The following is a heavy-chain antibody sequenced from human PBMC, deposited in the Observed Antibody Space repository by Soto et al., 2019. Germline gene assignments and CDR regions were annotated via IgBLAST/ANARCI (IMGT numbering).Heavy chain of an antibody. J-gene: IGHJ4*02. Sequence: SETLSLTCAVSGGSISSSNWWSWVRQPPGKGLEWIGEIYHSGSTNYNPSLKSRVTISVDKSKNQFSLKLSSVTAADTAVYYCARLRSYAIFGVVIVFDYWGQGTLVTVSS. CDR2: IYHSGST. V-gene: IGHV4-4*02. D-gene: IGHD3-3*01. CDR3: ARLRSYAIFGVVIVFDY. CDR1: GGSISSSNW.